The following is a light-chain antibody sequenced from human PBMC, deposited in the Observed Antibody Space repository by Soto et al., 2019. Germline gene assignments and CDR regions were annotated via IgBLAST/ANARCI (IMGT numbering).Light chain of an antibody. J-gene: IGLJ3*02. CDR3: CSYAGSSTWV. CDR2: EGS. CDR1: SSDVGSYNL. Sequence: QSALTQPVSVSGSPGQSITISCTGTSSDVGSYNLVSWYQQHPGKAPKLMIYEGSKRPSGVSNRFPGSKSGNTASLTISGLQAEDEADYYCCSYAGSSTWVFGGGTKLTVL. V-gene: IGLV2-23*01.